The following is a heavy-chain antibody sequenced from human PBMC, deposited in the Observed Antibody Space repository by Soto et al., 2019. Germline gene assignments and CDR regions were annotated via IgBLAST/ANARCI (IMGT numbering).Heavy chain of an antibody. D-gene: IGHD3-3*01. CDR1: GYTFTSYA. Sequence: GASVKVSCKASGYTFTSYAMHWVRQAPGQRLEWMGWINAGNGNTKYSQKFQGRVTITRDTSASTAYMELSSLRSEDTAVYYCARESGFWSGYYFNWFDPWGQGTLVTVSS. CDR3: ARESGFWSGYYFNWFDP. J-gene: IGHJ5*02. V-gene: IGHV1-3*01. CDR2: INAGNGNT.